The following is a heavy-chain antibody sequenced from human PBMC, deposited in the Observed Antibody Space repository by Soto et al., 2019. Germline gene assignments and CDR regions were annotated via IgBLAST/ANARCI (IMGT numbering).Heavy chain of an antibody. CDR1: GFTFSSYA. Sequence: QVQLVESGGGVVQPGRSLRLSCAASGFTFSSYAMHWVRQAPGKGLEWVAVISYDGSNKYYADSVKGRFTISRDNSKNTLYLQMTSLRAEDTAVYYCARETTVVTLDFDYWGQGTLVTVSS. J-gene: IGHJ4*02. D-gene: IGHD4-17*01. V-gene: IGHV3-30-3*01. CDR3: ARETTVVTLDFDY. CDR2: ISYDGSNK.